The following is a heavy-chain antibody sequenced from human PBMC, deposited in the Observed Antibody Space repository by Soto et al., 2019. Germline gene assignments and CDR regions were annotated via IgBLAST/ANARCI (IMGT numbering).Heavy chain of an antibody. CDR2: IWYDGSNK. V-gene: IGHV3-33*01. J-gene: IGHJ3*02. D-gene: IGHD2-15*01. CDR3: ARDGGVVVVVAAPLYDAFDI. CDR1: GFTFSSYG. Sequence: GGSLRLSCAASGFTFSSYGMHWVRQAPGKGLEWVAVIWYDGSNKYYADSVKGRFTISRDNSKNTLYLQMNSLRAEDTAVYYCARDGGVVVVVAAPLYDAFDIWGQGTMVTVSS.